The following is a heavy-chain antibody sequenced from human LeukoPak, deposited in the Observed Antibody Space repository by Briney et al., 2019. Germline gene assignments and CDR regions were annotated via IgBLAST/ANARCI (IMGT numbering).Heavy chain of an antibody. D-gene: IGHD3-10*01. CDR2: INPNSGCT. V-gene: IGHV1-2*04. Sequence: ASVKDSRKASCHTFTDYFMHWVRPAPAQGRAWMGWINPNSGCTNYAQKFQGWVTMTRDTSTSTAYMELSRLRSDDTAVYYCARSINRSGSGSYGYYYCYGMDVWGQGTTVTVSS. J-gene: IGHJ6*02. CDR3: ARSINRSGSGSYGYYYCYGMDV. CDR1: CHTFTDYF.